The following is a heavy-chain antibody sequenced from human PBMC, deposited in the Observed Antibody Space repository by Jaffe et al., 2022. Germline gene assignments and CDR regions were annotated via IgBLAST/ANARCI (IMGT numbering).Heavy chain of an antibody. V-gene: IGHV3-66*02. D-gene: IGHD3-22*01. J-gene: IGHJ4*02. CDR1: GFTVSTNY. CDR2: IYSDGKT. Sequence: EVQLLESGGALVQPGGSLRLSCAASGFTVSTNYMTWVRQAPGEGLQWVSVIYSDGKTYYADSVKGRFVISRDNSKNTLYLQMNSLRPEDTAVYYCARDDYFKDTGYYYSRHWGQGALVTVSS. CDR3: ARDDYFKDTGYYYSRH.